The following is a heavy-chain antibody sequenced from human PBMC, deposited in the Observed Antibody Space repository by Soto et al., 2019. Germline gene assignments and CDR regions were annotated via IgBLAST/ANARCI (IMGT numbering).Heavy chain of an antibody. CDR2: ISYDGSNT. D-gene: IGHD3-16*01. J-gene: IGHJ4*02. CDR3: AFSTTWGSQCFDH. V-gene: IGHV3-30*03. Sequence: QVQLVESGGGVVQPGRSLRLSCAASGITFSSYGMHWVRQAPGKGLEWVAVISYDGSNTYYADAVKGRFTISRDSSRSTMYLQMNSLAAEDTAVYFCAFSTTWGSQCFDHWGQGALVTVSS. CDR1: GITFSSYG.